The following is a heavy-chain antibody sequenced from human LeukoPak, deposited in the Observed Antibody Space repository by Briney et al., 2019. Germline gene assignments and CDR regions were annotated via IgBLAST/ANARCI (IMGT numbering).Heavy chain of an antibody. V-gene: IGHV3-48*01. CDR2: ISRVNPTI. CDR1: GFIFSDYS. Sequence: GGSLRLSCVASGFIFSDYSMNWVRQAPGKGLEWISYISRVNPTIYYSDSVKGRFTISRDNAKNSVYLQMNSLRVEDTAVYYCARDWHLTFDVWGQGTMVSVSS. J-gene: IGHJ3*01. CDR3: ARDWHLTFDV.